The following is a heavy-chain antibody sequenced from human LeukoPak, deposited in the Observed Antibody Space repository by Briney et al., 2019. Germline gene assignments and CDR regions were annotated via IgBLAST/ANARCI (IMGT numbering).Heavy chain of an antibody. J-gene: IGHJ4*02. CDR2: IYYTGGT. D-gene: IGHD6-19*01. CDR3: AKYGNSGWVIDN. V-gene: IGHV4-59*08. Sequence: SETLSLTCTVSGGSIGSNYWTWIRQPPGKGLEYIGYIYYTGGTNYNPSLKSRVTISVDTSKNQFSLELSSVTAADTAVYFCAKYGNSGWVIDNWGQGTLVTVSS. CDR1: GGSIGSNY.